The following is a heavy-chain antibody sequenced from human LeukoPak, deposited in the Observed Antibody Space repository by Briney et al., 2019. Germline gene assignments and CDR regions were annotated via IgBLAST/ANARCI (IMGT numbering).Heavy chain of an antibody. Sequence: SETLSLTCTVSGGSFNSYYWSWIRQPPGEGLEWIAYIYYSGNTKYNPSLKSRVTISVDPSKNQFSLKLSSVTAADSAVYYCARDFKYYYDRGTSAFDIWGQGKLVTVSS. J-gene: IGHJ3*02. CDR3: ARDFKYYYDRGTSAFDI. CDR1: GGSFNSYY. CDR2: IYYSGNT. V-gene: IGHV4-59*01. D-gene: IGHD3-10*02.